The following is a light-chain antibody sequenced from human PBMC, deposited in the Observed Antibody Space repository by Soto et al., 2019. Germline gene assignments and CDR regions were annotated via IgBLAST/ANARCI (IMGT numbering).Light chain of an antibody. J-gene: IGKJ1*01. V-gene: IGKV1-6*01. CDR1: RDVGSD. CDR3: LQDYGDSWT. Sequence: QMTQSPSSLSASVGEKVIITCRASRDVGSDVSWYQQKPGQAPKLLIYAASNLYTGVPSRFSGSRSGTEFTLTISSLQPEDFASYYCLQDYGDSWTFGQGTKV. CDR2: AAS.